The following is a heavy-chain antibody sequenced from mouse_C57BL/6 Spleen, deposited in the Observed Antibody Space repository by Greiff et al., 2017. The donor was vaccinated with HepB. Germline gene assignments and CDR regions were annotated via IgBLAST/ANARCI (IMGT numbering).Heavy chain of an antibody. CDR1: GYSITSGYY. CDR2: ISYDGSN. V-gene: IGHV3-6*01. Sequence: EVKLEESGPGLVKPSQSLSLTCSVTGYSITSGYYWNWIRQFPGNKLEWMGYISYDGSNNYNPSLKNRISITRDTSKNQFFLKLNSVTTEDTATYYCASNDYDVSYYAMDYWGQGTSVTVSS. J-gene: IGHJ4*01. D-gene: IGHD2-4*01. CDR3: ASNDYDVSYYAMDY.